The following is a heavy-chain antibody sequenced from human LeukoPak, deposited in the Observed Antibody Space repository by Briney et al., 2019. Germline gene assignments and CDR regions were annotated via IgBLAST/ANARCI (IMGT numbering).Heavy chain of an antibody. CDR2: IYHSGST. Sequence: SETLSLTCTVSGYSISSGYYWGWIRQPPGKGLEWIGSIYHSGSTYYNPSLKSRVTISVDTSNNQFPLKLSSVTAADTAVYYCARGVGGYCSGGSCYSGPNWFDPWGQGTLVTVSS. D-gene: IGHD2-15*01. J-gene: IGHJ5*02. CDR1: GYSISSGYY. CDR3: ARGVGGYCSGGSCYSGPNWFDP. V-gene: IGHV4-38-2*02.